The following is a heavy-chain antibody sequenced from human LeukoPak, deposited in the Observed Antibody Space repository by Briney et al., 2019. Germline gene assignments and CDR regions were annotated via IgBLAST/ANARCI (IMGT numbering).Heavy chain of an antibody. J-gene: IGHJ6*02. V-gene: IGHV3-30-3*01. CDR1: GFTFSSYA. Sequence: GGSLRLSCAASGFTFSSYAMHWVRQAPGKGLEWVAVISYDGSNKYYADSVKGRFTISRDNSKNTLYLQMNSLRAEDTAVYYCARDYSSGWYGMAVWGQGTTVTVSS. CDR2: ISYDGSNK. D-gene: IGHD6-19*01. CDR3: ARDYSSGWYGMAV.